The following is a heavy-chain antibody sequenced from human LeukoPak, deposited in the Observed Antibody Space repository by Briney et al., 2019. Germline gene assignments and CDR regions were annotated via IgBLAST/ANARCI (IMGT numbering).Heavy chain of an antibody. CDR1: GFTFTSSA. J-gene: IGHJ4*02. Sequence: SVKVSCKASGFTFTSSAVQWVRQARGQRLEWIGWIIVGSGNTNYAQKFQERVTITRDMSTSTAYMELSSLRSEDTAVYYCAADGGLGWNDASGYWGQGTLVTVSS. CDR3: AADGGLGWNDASGY. CDR2: IIVGSGNT. V-gene: IGHV1-58*01. D-gene: IGHD1-1*01.